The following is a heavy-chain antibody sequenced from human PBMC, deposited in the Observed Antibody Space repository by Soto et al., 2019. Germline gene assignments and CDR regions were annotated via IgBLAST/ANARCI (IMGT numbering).Heavy chain of an antibody. CDR2: VYHSGST. CDR3: ARPVGVEQQLVHDAFDL. J-gene: IGHJ3*01. Sequence: QLQLQESGPGLVKPSETLSLTCTVSGGSISSSIYYWGWIRQPPGKGLQWVGSVYHSGSTYYNPSLRSRGTISVDTSKNHFSLRLSSMTAADTAVYYCARPVGVEQQLVHDAFDLWGQGTMVAVSS. D-gene: IGHD6-13*01. CDR1: GGSISSSIYY. V-gene: IGHV4-39*01.